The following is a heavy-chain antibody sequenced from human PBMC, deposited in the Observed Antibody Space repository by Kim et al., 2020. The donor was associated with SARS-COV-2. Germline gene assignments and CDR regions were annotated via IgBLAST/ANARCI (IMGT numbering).Heavy chain of an antibody. CDR2: ISYDGSNK. V-gene: IGHV3-30-3*01. J-gene: IGHJ5*02. CDR1: GFTFSSYA. CDR3: ASLGIVGENWFDP. D-gene: IGHD1-26*01. Sequence: GGSLRLSCAASGFTFSSYAMHWVRQAPGKGLEWVAVISYDGSNKYYADSVKGRFTISRDNSKNTLYLQMNSLRAEDTAVYYCASLGIVGENWFDPWGQGTLVTVSS.